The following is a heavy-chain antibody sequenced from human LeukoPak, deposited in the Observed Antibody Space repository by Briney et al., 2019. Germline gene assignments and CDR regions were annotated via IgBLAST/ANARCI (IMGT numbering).Heavy chain of an antibody. V-gene: IGHV3-23*01. J-gene: IGHJ4*02. CDR3: ARVGDYSIINYFDY. CDR1: GFTFSSYA. CDR2: ISGSGGST. Sequence: QPGGSLRLSCAASGFTFSSYAMSWVRQAPGKGLEWVSAISGSGGSTYYADSVKGRFTISRDNSKNTLYLQMNSLRAEDTAVYYCARVGDYSIINYFDYWGQGTLVTVSS. D-gene: IGHD4-11*01.